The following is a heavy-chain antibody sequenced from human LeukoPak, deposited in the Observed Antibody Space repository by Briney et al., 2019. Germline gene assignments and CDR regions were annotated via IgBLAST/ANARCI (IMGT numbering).Heavy chain of an antibody. V-gene: IGHV3-33*01. CDR1: VFSFSSYG. D-gene: IGHD3-16*02. J-gene: IGHJ4*02. CDR3: ARESPGELSFVAFDY. CDR2: IWYDGRNK. Sequence: GGSLRLSCAASVFSFSSYGMHCVRQAPGKGLEGVADIWYDGRNKYNADSVKGRFTISRENSQNTLYLQINSLRAENPAVYYFARESPGELSFVAFDYWGQGTLVTVSS.